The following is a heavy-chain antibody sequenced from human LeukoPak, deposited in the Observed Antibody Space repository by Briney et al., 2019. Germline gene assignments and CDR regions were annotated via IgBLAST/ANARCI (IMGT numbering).Heavy chain of an antibody. J-gene: IGHJ4*02. Sequence: PGGSLRLSCAASGFTFSSYSMIWVRQAPGKGLEWVSFVSSSSNYIYYADSVKGRFTISRDNAKNSLYLQMNSLRAEDTAVYYCATVRAADDYWGQGTLVTVSS. CDR1: GFTFSSYS. CDR2: VSSSSNYI. CDR3: ATVRAADDY. D-gene: IGHD6-13*01. V-gene: IGHV3-21*01.